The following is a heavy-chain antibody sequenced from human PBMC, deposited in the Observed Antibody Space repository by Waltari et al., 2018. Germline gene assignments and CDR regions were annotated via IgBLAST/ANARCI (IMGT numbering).Heavy chain of an antibody. CDR3: ASGNIAAAQNWFDP. J-gene: IGHJ5*02. Sequence: QVQLVQSGAEVKNPGSSVKVSCKASGGTFSTYNINWVRQAPGQGLEWMGGIIPIFGTANYAQKFQCRVTITTDESTSTAYMELNSLRSEDTAVYYCASGNIAAAQNWFDPWGQGTLVTVSS. CDR2: IIPIFGTA. D-gene: IGHD6-6*01. V-gene: IGHV1-69*05. CDR1: GGTFSTYN.